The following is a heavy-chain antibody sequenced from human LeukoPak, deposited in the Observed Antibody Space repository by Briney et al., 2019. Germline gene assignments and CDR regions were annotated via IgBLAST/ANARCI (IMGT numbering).Heavy chain of an antibody. D-gene: IGHD3-10*01. CDR3: ARITGSYYYYYMDV. Sequence: PSETLSLTRAVSGYSISSGDYWGWIRQPPGKGLEWIGNIYHSGSTFYNPSLKSRVTISVHTSKNQFSLKLSSVTAADTAVYYCARITGSYYYYYMDVWGKGTTVTVSS. J-gene: IGHJ6*03. V-gene: IGHV4-38-2*01. CDR2: IYHSGST. CDR1: GYSISSGDY.